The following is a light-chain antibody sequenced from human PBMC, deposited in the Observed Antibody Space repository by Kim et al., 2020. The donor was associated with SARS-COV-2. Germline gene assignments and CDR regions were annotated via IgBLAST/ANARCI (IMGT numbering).Light chain of an antibody. CDR2: GAS. CDR3: QQYNNWPPT. V-gene: IGKV3-15*01. Sequence: QGERATLSGRARQSVSSNLAWYQKKPGKAPRLLIYGASTRATGIPARFSGSGSGTEFTLTISSLQSEDFAVYYCQQYNNWPPTFGQGTKVDIK. J-gene: IGKJ1*01. CDR1: QSVSSN.